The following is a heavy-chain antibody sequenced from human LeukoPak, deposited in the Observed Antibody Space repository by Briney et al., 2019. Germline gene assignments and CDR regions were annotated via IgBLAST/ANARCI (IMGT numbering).Heavy chain of an antibody. V-gene: IGHV3-7*01. J-gene: IGHJ4*02. CDR3: ARRAVVVPAAIGTFDY. D-gene: IGHD2-2*02. Sequence: GGFPRISSAYSGFTISSYWMRRVSQAPGEGVEWGVNIKQNGSEKYYVGSVKGRFTISRDNAKNSLYLQMNSLRAEDTAVYYCARRAVVVPAAIGTFDYWGQGTLVTVSS. CDR2: IKQNGSEK. CDR1: GFTISSYW.